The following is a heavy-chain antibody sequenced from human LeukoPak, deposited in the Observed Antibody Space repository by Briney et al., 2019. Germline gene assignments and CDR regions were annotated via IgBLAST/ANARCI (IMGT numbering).Heavy chain of an antibody. Sequence: PGRSQRLCCAASAFTFSNYGMHWVRQAPGKGLERVAVISYDGSNRYCADSVKGRFTISRDNSKNMLYLQMNSLRAEDTAVYYCAKSQYSRDGGFDYWGQGTLVTVSS. V-gene: IGHV3-30*18. CDR3: AKSQYSRDGGFDY. CDR2: ISYDGSNR. CDR1: AFTFSNYG. J-gene: IGHJ4*02. D-gene: IGHD2-15*01.